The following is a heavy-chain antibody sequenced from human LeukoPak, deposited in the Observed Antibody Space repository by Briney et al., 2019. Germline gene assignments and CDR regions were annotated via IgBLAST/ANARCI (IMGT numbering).Heavy chain of an antibody. V-gene: IGHV4-61*01. Sequence: SETLSLTCTVSGGSISSGSYYWSWIRQPPGKGLEWIGYIYYTGNTNYNPSLKSRVTISVDTSKNQFSLKLSSVTAADTAVYYCARDRLQLQSWGQGTLVTVSS. CDR2: IYYTGNT. D-gene: IGHD1-1*01. CDR3: ARDRLQLQS. J-gene: IGHJ5*02. CDR1: GGSISSGSYY.